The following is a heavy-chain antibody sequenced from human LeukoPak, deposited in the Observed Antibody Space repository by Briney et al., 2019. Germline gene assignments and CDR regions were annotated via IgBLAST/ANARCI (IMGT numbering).Heavy chain of an antibody. J-gene: IGHJ4*02. V-gene: IGHV1-69*13. CDR3: ARIAVAGTGDY. D-gene: IGHD6-19*01. Sequence: EASVKVSCKASGGTFSSYAISWVRQAPGQGLEWMGGIIPIFGTANYAQKFQGRVTITADESTSTAYMELSSLRFEDTAVYYCARIAVAGTGDYWGQGTLVTVSS. CDR1: GGTFSSYA. CDR2: IIPIFGTA.